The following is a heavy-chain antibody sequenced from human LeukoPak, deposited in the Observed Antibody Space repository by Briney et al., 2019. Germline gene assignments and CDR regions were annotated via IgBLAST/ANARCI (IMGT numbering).Heavy chain of an antibody. Sequence: MPSETLSLTCTVSGGSISSGGYYWSWIRQPPGKGLEWIGYIYHSGSTDYNPSLKSRVTISVDRSKNQFSLKLNSVTAADTAVYYCARAPAECSGTSCYRLDYYYYMDVWGKGTTVTVSS. V-gene: IGHV4-30-2*01. CDR2: IYHSGST. CDR3: ARAPAECSGTSCYRLDYYYYMDV. J-gene: IGHJ6*03. D-gene: IGHD2-2*02. CDR1: GGSISSGGYY.